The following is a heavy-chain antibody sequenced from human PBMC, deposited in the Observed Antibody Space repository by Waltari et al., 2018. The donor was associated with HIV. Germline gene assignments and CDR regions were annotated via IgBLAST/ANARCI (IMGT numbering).Heavy chain of an antibody. J-gene: IGHJ4*02. CDR1: GSTFRNYG. CDR3: ARDFTSRVDSWEYSDSSYFDY. CDR2: ISPYNDNT. Sequence: QVQLVQSGGEVKKPGASVKVSCKASGSTFRNYGIRWMRQAPGQGLEWVGWISPYNDNTYYAQRFQDRVTMTTDTSATTVDMELRSLRSDDTAVYYCARDFTSRVDSWEYSDSSYFDYWGQGTLVTVSS. D-gene: IGHD3-22*01. V-gene: IGHV1-18*01.